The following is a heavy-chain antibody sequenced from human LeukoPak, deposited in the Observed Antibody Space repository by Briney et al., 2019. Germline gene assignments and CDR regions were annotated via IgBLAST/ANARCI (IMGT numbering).Heavy chain of an antibody. CDR3: AKDAAGRDY. J-gene: IGHJ4*02. Sequence: PGGSLRLSCAASGLTFSDYSMTWVRQAPGKGLFWVSGISAGGGSTYYADSVKGRFTISRDNSRNTLYLQMNSLRAEDTAVYYCAKDAAGRDYWGQGTLVTVSS. V-gene: IGHV3-23*01. CDR2: ISAGGGST. CDR1: GLTFSDYS. D-gene: IGHD6-13*01.